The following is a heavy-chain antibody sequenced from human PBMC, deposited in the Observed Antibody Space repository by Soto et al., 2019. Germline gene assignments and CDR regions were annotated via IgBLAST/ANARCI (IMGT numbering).Heavy chain of an antibody. Sequence: QLQLQESGPGLVKPSETLSLTCTVSGRSISSSSYYWGWIRQPPGKGLEWIGNIYYSGSTYYNPSLTSRVTISVDTSKNQFSLKLSSVTAADTAVYYCARRQSSPWFDPWGHGTLVTVSS. D-gene: IGHD2-15*01. CDR3: ARRQSSPWFDP. CDR2: IYYSGST. J-gene: IGHJ5*02. CDR1: GRSISSSSYY. V-gene: IGHV4-39*01.